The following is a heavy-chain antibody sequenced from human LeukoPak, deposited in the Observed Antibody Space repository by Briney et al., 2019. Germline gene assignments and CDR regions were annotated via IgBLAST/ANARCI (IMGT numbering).Heavy chain of an antibody. CDR1: NGSFGGYY. D-gene: IGHD3-10*01. Sequence: KPSETLSLTCAVHNGSFGGYYWTWIRQAPGKGLEWIGEINNSGVTYYNPSLKSRVTISRDTSKIQFSLQLKSLSVADTAVYYCARGGTTHYYGSGTSPWGQGTLVIVSS. CDR2: INNSGVT. V-gene: IGHV4-34*01. J-gene: IGHJ5*02. CDR3: ARGGTTHYYGSGTSP.